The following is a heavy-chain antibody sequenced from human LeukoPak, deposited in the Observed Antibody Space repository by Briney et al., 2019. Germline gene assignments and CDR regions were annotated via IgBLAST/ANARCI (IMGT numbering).Heavy chain of an antibody. Sequence: SETLSSACTVSGGSITNYYWSWIRQPPGKGLEWIGYIYSTGSTNYNPSLKSRITISVDTSKNQFSLNLSSVTAADTAVYYCARHYVPDYSFDYWGKRSLVTVSS. V-gene: IGHV4-59*08. J-gene: IGHJ4*02. CDR1: GGSITNYY. CDR3: ARHYVPDYSFDY. CDR2: IYSTGST. D-gene: IGHD2-15*01.